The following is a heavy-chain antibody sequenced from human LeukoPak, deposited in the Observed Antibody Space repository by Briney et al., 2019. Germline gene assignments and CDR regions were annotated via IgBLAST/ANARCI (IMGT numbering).Heavy chain of an antibody. CDR2: LHYSGNT. CDR1: DGSITSTSYH. J-gene: IGHJ6*02. Sequence: TSETLSLTCTVSDGSITSTSYHWVWIRQPPGKGLEWLGSLHYSGNTYYNPSLKSRVTISVDTSKNQFSLSLSSVTAADTAVYYCARITFVVEGYGMDVWGQGTTVTVSS. D-gene: IGHD2-21*01. CDR3: ARITFVVEGYGMDV. V-gene: IGHV4-39*07.